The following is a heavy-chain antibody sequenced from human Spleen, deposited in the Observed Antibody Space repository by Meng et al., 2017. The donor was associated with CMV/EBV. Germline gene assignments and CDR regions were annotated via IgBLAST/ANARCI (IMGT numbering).Heavy chain of an antibody. D-gene: IGHD6-19*01. CDR1: GGSISSYY. CDR3: ARGGAVAGTGLGS. V-gene: IGHV4-59*01. J-gene: IGHJ5*02. Sequence: SETLSLTCTVSGGSISSYYWSWIRQPPGKGLEWIGYIYYSGSTNYNPSLKSRVTISVDTSKNQFSMKLSSVTAADTAVYYCARGGAVAGTGLGSWGQGTLVTVSS. CDR2: IYYSGST.